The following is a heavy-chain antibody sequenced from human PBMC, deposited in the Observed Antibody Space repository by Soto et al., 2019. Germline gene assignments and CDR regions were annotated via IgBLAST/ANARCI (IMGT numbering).Heavy chain of an antibody. V-gene: IGHV3-21*04. CDR3: AKANVVVAAATLDY. CDR2: ISSSSSTI. D-gene: IGHD2-2*01. Sequence: GGSLRLSCAASGFTFSSYSMNWVRQAPGKGLEWVSSISSSSSTIYYADSVKGRFTISRDNTKNTLYLQMNSLGAEYTAVYYCAKANVVVAAATLDYWGQGTLVTVSS. J-gene: IGHJ4*02. CDR1: GFTFSSYS.